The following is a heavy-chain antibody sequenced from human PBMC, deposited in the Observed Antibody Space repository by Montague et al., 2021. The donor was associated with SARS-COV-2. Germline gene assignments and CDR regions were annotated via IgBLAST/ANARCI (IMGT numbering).Heavy chain of an antibody. CDR1: GGSASGYY. Sequence: SETLSLTCAISGGSASGYYWAWIRQPPGKGLEWIGYMYYTGTSNYNPSLKSRVSMSIDTSKNHFSLNLTSVAASDTSVYYCAIGLDYTSMFRFFDYWGHGAPVTVSS. CDR2: MYYTGTS. CDR3: AIGLDYTSMFRFFDY. D-gene: IGHD2-2*02. J-gene: IGHJ4*01. V-gene: IGHV4-59*02.